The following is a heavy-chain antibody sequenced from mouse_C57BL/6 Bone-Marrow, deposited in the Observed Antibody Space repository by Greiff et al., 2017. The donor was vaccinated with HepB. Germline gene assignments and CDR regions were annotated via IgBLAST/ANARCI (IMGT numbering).Heavy chain of an antibody. Sequence: QVQLQQSGPGLVQPSQSLSITCTVSGFSLTSYGVHWVRQSPGKGLEWLGVIWRGGSTDYNAAFMSRLSITKDNSKSQVFFKMNSLQADDTAIYYCAKSSGYLGAWFAYWGQGTLVTVSA. CDR2: IWRGGST. CDR3: AKSSGYLGAWFAY. V-gene: IGHV2-5*01. J-gene: IGHJ3*01. CDR1: GFSLTSYG. D-gene: IGHD3-2*02.